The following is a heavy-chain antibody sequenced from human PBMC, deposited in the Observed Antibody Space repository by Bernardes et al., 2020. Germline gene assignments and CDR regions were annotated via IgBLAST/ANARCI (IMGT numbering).Heavy chain of an antibody. CDR2: INHSGST. D-gene: IGHD6-19*01. V-gene: IGHV4-34*01. CDR1: GGSFSGYY. J-gene: IGHJ4*02. CDR3: ARVGDSSGWKH. Sequence: SETLSLTFAVYGGSFSGYYWSWIRQPPGKGLEWIGEINHSGSTNYNPSLKSRVTISVDTSKNQFSLKLSSVTAADTAVYYCARVGDSSGWKHWGQGTLVTVSS.